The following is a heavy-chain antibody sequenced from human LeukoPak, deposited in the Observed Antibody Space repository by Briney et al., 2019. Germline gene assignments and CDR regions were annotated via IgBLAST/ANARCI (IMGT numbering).Heavy chain of an antibody. D-gene: IGHD2-15*01. V-gene: IGHV4-61*02. CDR1: GGSISSGSYY. CDR3: ARVVVAATGGATDAFDI. CDR2: IYTSGST. J-gene: IGHJ3*02. Sequence: SQTLSLTCTVSGGSISSGSYYWSWIRQPAGKGLEWIGRIYTSGSTNYNPSLKSRVTISVDTSKNQFSLKLSSATAADTAVYYCARVVVAATGGATDAFDIWGQGTMVTVSS.